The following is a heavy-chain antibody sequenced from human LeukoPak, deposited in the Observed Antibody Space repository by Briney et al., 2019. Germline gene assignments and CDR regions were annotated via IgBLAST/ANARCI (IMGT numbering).Heavy chain of an antibody. V-gene: IGHV4-38-2*02. CDR2: IHHTGKT. Sequence: SETLSLTCTVSGSSIRTYTHWGWIRQPPGKGLEWIGSIHHTGKTYYNPSLESRVTISVDTSKNQFSLKLRSVTAADTAMYYCARHSGNFYWYFDLWGRGTLVTVSS. CDR3: ARHSGNFYWYFDL. J-gene: IGHJ2*01. D-gene: IGHD1-26*01. CDR1: GSSIRTYTH.